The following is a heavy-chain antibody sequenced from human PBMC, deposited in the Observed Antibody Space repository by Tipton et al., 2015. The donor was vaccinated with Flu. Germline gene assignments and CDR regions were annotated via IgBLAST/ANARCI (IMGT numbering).Heavy chain of an antibody. J-gene: IGHJ5*02. CDR1: GFSLSSYW. D-gene: IGHD6-13*01. V-gene: IGHV3-74*01. CDR2: INSDGSST. CDR3: ARAQPPRIAAAARGNWFDP. Sequence: GSLRLSCVVSGFSLSSYWMDWARQVPGKGLVWVSRINSDGSSTSYADSVKGRFTISRDNAKNTLYLQMNSLRAEDTAVYYCARAQPPRIAAAARGNWFDPWGQGTLVTVSS.